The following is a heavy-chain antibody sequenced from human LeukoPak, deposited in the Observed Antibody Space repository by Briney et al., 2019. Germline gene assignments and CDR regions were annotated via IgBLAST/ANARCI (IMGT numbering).Heavy chain of an antibody. D-gene: IGHD1-26*01. J-gene: IGHJ5*02. CDR2: IYYSGST. V-gene: IGHV4-39*07. CDR1: GGSISSSSYY. Sequence: ASETLSLTCTVSGGSISSSSYYWGWIRQPPGKGLEWIGSIYYSGSTYYNPSLKSRVTISVDTSKNQFSLKLSSVTAADTAVYYCSGWIVGATGWFDPWGQGTLVTVSS. CDR3: SGWIVGATGWFDP.